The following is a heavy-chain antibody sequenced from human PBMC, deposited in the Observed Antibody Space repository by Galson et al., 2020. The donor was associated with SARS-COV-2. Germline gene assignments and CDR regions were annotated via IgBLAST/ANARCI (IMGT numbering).Heavy chain of an antibody. CDR3: ARAGYSYDGYYMDV. J-gene: IGHJ6*03. Sequence: YTGDSTYYADSVKGRFTISRHNSIDTVYLQMNSLRTEDTATYYCARAGYSYDGYYMDVWGRGTTVTVSS. D-gene: IGHD1-26*01. V-gene: IGHV3-53*04. CDR2: YTGDST.